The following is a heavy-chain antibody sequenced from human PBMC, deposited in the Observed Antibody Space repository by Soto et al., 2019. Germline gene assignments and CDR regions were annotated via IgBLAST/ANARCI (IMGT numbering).Heavy chain of an antibody. Sequence: RASVKVSCKASGYTFTSYYMHWVRQAPGQGLEWMGIINPSGGSTSYAQKFQGRVTMTRDTSTSTVYMELSSLRSEDTAVYYCARAQYYDSSGYLRGDFDYWGQGTLVTVSS. CDR2: INPSGGST. J-gene: IGHJ4*02. D-gene: IGHD3-22*01. CDR1: GYTFTSYY. V-gene: IGHV1-46*01. CDR3: ARAQYYDSSGYLRGDFDY.